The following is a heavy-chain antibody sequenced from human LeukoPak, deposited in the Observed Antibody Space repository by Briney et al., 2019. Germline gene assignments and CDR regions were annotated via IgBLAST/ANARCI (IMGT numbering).Heavy chain of an antibody. Sequence: GGSLRLSCAASGFTFSSYAMSWVRQAPGKGLEWVSAISGSGGSTYYADSVKGRFTISRENSKKTLYLRMNSLRAEDTAVYYCAKDPRAMLDFFEPNWFDPWGQGTLVTVSS. V-gene: IGHV3-23*01. CDR1: GFTFSSYA. CDR3: AKDPRAMLDFFEPNWFDP. J-gene: IGHJ5*02. CDR2: ISGSGGST. D-gene: IGHD1-1*01.